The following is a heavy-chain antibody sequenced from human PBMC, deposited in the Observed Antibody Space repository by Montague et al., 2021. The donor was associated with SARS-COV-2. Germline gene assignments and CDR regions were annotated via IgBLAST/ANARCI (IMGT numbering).Heavy chain of an antibody. Sequence: SETLSLTCTVSGGSISSSSYYWGWIRQPPGKGLEWIGSIYYSGSTYYNPSLKSRVTISVDTSKNQFSLKLSSVTAADTAVHYCARLRIYCSSTSCYEHWFDPWGQGTLVTVSS. CDR1: GGSISSSSYY. J-gene: IGHJ5*02. CDR3: ARLRIYCSSTSCYEHWFDP. V-gene: IGHV4-39*01. D-gene: IGHD2-2*01. CDR2: IYYSGST.